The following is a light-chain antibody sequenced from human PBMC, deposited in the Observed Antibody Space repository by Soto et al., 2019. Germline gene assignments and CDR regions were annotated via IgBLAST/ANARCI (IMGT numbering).Light chain of an antibody. Sequence: DIQMTQSPPALSASVGDRVTITCRASESVHKWLAWYQQKAGKAPKVLIYDASTLETGVPSRVSGSGSWTAFALTISCLHTNESETDDGEQYHCCSQTCGQGTKV. CDR1: ESVHKW. CDR2: DAS. J-gene: IGKJ1*01. CDR3: EQYHCCSQT. V-gene: IGKV1-5*01.